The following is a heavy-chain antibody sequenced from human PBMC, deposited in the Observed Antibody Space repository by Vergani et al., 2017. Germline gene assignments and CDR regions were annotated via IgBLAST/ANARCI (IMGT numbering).Heavy chain of an antibody. CDR3: ARASYCINCYSEGPNGPGYYYMDV. J-gene: IGHJ6*03. D-gene: IGHD2-8*01. Sequence: QVQLQESGPGLLKPSQTLSLTCTVSGASVSRGTYYWTWIRQPAGKKLEWIVRMYTSGHTIYNPSLESRVTMSVDTSKNQFSLQLSSVTAADTAVYYCARASYCINCYSEGPNGPGYYYMDVWGKGTTVTVSS. V-gene: IGHV4-61*02. CDR2: MYTSGHT. CDR1: GASVSRGTYY.